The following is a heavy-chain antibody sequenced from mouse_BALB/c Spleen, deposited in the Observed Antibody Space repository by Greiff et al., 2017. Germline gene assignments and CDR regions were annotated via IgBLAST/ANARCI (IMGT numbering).Heavy chain of an antibody. CDR3: ARQGEYGNYPVYFDY. D-gene: IGHD2-10*02. Sequence: EVMLVESGGGLVKPGGSLKLSCAASGFTFSSYGMSWVRQTPDKRLEWVATISSGGSYTYYPDSVKGRFTISRDNAKNTLYLQMSSLKSEDTAMYYCARQGEYGNYPVYFDYWGQGTTLTVAS. J-gene: IGHJ2*01. CDR2: ISSGGSYT. CDR1: GFTFSSYG. V-gene: IGHV5-6*03.